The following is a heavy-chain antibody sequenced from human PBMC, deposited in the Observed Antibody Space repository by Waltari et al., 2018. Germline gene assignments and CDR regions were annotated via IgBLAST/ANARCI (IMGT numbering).Heavy chain of an antibody. D-gene: IGHD3-22*01. CDR2: LYYNENS. CDR3: ARGGYFYDSSGSFGNYYFDY. V-gene: IGHV4-59*01. J-gene: IGHJ4*02. CDR1: GGSISSSY. Sequence: QVQLQESGPGLVKPSETLSLTCTVSGGSISSSYGIWIRQPPGKGLEWIGYLYYNENSDYNPSLKSRFTISIDTSKNQISLRLHSVTAADTAVYYCARGGYFYDSSGSFGNYYFDYWGQGTLVTVSS.